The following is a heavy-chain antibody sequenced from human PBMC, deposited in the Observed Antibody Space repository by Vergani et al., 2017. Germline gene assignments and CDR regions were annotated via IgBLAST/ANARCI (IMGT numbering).Heavy chain of an antibody. CDR1: GYTFSNYY. V-gene: IGHV1-46*03. CDR3: ARGDYGILTGYRY. Sequence: QVQVVQSGAEVKKSGASVKVSCKTSGYTFSNYYMHWVRQAPGQGLEWMGIINPSGGHTNYAQKFQGRVTMTRDTSTGTVYMELSSLSSEDTAIYYCARGDYGILTGYRYWGQGTLVTVSA. CDR2: INPSGGHT. J-gene: IGHJ4*02. D-gene: IGHD3-9*01.